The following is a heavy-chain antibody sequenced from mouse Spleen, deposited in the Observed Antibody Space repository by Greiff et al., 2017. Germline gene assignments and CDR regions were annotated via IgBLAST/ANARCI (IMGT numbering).Heavy chain of an antibody. CDR2: IYPGDGDT. V-gene: IGHV1-80*01. CDR1: GYAFSSYW. CDR3: ARSDSYYGSSDWYFDV. Sequence: QVQLKQSGAELVKPGASVKISCKASGYAFSSYWMNWVKQRPGKGLEWIGQIYPGDGDTNYNGKFKGKATLTADKSSSTAYMQLSSLTSEDSAVYFCARSDSYYGSSDWYFDVWGAGTTVTVSS. D-gene: IGHD1-1*01. J-gene: IGHJ1*01.